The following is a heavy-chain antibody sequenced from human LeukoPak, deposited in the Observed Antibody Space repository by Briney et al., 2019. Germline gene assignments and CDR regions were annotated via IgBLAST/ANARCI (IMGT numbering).Heavy chain of an antibody. CDR3: TSQGDWNFEF. J-gene: IGHJ4*02. CDR1: GFSSRTHW. CDR2: IRPDGGER. V-gene: IGHV3-7*03. D-gene: IGHD3/OR15-3a*01. Sequence: GGSLRLSCPASGFSSRTHWMSWVRQAPGKGLEWVANIRPDGGERYYGDSLKGRFTISRDNDKNSLYLQMNFLRADDTAIYYCTSQGDWNFEFWGQGTLVTVSS.